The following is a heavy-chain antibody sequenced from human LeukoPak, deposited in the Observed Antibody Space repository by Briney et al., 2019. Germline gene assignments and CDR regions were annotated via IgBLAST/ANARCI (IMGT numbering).Heavy chain of an antibody. D-gene: IGHD6-19*01. CDR2: IYPDDSDT. J-gene: IGHJ4*02. Sequence: GESLKISCKASGYNFTTYWIAWVRQMPGKGLECMGIIYPDDSDTRYSPSFQGQVSISADKSINTAYLQWNSLKAPDTAIYYCARRPAGAAGPFFDYWGQGALVTVSS. CDR1: GYNFTTYW. V-gene: IGHV5-51*01. CDR3: ARRPAGAAGPFFDY.